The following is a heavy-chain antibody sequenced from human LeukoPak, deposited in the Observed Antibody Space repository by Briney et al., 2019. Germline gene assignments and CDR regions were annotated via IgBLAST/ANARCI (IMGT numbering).Heavy chain of an antibody. V-gene: IGHV4-30-2*01. CDR3: ARMVWGSGSYPYWFDP. D-gene: IGHD3-10*01. J-gene: IGHJ5*02. CDR2: IYHSGST. Sequence: SQTLSLTCAVSSGSISSGGYSWSWIRQPPGKGLEWIGYIYHSGSTYYNPSLKSRVTISVDRSKNQFSLKLSSVTAADAAVYYCARMVWGSGSYPYWFDPWGQGTLVTVSS. CDR1: SGSISSGGYS.